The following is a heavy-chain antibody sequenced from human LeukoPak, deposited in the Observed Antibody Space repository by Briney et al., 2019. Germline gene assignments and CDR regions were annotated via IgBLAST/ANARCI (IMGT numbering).Heavy chain of an antibody. V-gene: IGHV4-59*08. D-gene: IGHD3-10*01. CDR2: IYSSGST. Sequence: PSETLSLTCTVSGGSISSYYWSWIRQPPGKGLEWIAFIYSSGSTNYNPSLKSRVTISVDTSKNQFSLRLSAVAAADTAVYYCARHSGLLYFDYWGQGNLVTVSP. CDR1: GGSISSYY. J-gene: IGHJ4*02. CDR3: ARHSGLLYFDY.